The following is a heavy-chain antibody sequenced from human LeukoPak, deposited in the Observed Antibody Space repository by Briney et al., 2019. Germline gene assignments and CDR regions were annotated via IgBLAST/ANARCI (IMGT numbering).Heavy chain of an antibody. Sequence: PSETLSLTCAVSGGSISSGGYSWSWIRQPPGKGLEWIGYIYHSGSTYYNPSLKSRVTISVDRSKNQFSLKLSSVTAADTAVYYCARGADSSGYYLDYRGQGTLVTVSS. CDR2: IYHSGST. D-gene: IGHD3-22*01. CDR1: GGSISSGGYS. CDR3: ARGADSSGYYLDY. J-gene: IGHJ4*02. V-gene: IGHV4-30-2*01.